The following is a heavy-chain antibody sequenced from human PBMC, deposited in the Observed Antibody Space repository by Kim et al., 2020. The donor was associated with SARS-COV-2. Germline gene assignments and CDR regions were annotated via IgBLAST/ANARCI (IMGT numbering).Heavy chain of an antibody. CDR1: GGSISSSSYY. Sequence: SETLSLTCTVSGGSISSSSYYWGWIRQPPGKGLEWIGSIYYSGSTYYNPSLKSRVTISVDTSKNQFSLKLSSVTAADTAVYYCARHRLCTNGVCPFDYWGQGTLVTVSS. D-gene: IGHD2-8*01. CDR2: IYYSGST. CDR3: ARHRLCTNGVCPFDY. J-gene: IGHJ4*02. V-gene: IGHV4-39*01.